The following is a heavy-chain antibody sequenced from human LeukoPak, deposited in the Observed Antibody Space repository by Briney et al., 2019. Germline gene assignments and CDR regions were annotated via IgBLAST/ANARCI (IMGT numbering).Heavy chain of an antibody. CDR3: ARGGITMVRGATGRFDP. V-gene: IGHV3-33*01. D-gene: IGHD3-10*01. CDR2: IWANGNDE. CDR1: AFTFSYYG. J-gene: IGHJ5*02. Sequence: PGRSLRLSCAASAFTFSYYGMHWVRQAPGKGLEWVAVIWANGNDEYYADSVKGRFTISRDNSKNTLYLQMNSLRVEDTAVYYCARGGITMVRGATGRFDPWGQGTLVTVSS.